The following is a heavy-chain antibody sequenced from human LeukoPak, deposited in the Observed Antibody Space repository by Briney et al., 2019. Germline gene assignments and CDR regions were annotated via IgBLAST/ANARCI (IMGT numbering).Heavy chain of an antibody. J-gene: IGHJ4*02. Sequence: SETLSLTCAVYGGSFSGYYWSWIRQPPGKGLEWIGEINHSGSTNYNPSLKSRVTIPVDTSKNQFSLKLSSVTAADTAVYYCARASYGSGSYRRWGQGTLVTVSS. D-gene: IGHD3-10*01. CDR2: INHSGST. CDR3: ARASYGSGSYRR. CDR1: GGSFSGYY. V-gene: IGHV4-34*01.